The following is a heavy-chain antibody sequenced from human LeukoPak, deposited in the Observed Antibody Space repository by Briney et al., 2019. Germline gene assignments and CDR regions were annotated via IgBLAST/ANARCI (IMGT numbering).Heavy chain of an antibody. D-gene: IGHD2-15*01. CDR3: ASHPAHYCSGGSCFYPY. J-gene: IGHJ4*02. Sequence: GGSLRLSCAASGFTLTTYTMSWVRQIPGKGLEWVSTISDNAYYADSVKGRFTISRDTSRNTLHLQVNSLRAEDTAVYYCASHPAHYCSGGSCFYPYWGQGTLVTVSS. CDR1: GFTLTTYT. V-gene: IGHV3-23*01. CDR2: ISDNA.